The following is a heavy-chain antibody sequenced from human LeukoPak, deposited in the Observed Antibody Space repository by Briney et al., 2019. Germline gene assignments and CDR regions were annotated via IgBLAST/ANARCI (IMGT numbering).Heavy chain of an antibody. J-gene: IGHJ4*02. V-gene: IGHV3-23*01. CDR3: AKDSSSSGFDY. Sequence: GGSLRLSCAASGFTFSSYAMSWVRQAQGKGLEWVSAISGSGGSTYYADSVKGRFTISRDNSKNTLYLQMNSLRAADTAVYYCAKDSSSSGFDYWGQGTLVTVSS. D-gene: IGHD6-6*01. CDR1: GFTFSSYA. CDR2: ISGSGGST.